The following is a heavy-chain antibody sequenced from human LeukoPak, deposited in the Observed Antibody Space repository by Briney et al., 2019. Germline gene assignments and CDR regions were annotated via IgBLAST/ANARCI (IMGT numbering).Heavy chain of an antibody. J-gene: IGHJ5*02. CDR2: MSYSGRT. CDR3: ARSPQGTATTANWLDP. D-gene: IGHD4-17*01. CDR1: GGSISISNYY. V-gene: IGHV4-39*07. Sequence: SETLSLTCTVSGGSISISNYYWGWIRQPPGKGLEWIGSMSYSGRTYYNPSLKTRVTVSLDTSRNQFSLNLISVTAADTAVYYCARSPQGTATTANWLDPWGQGTLVTVSS.